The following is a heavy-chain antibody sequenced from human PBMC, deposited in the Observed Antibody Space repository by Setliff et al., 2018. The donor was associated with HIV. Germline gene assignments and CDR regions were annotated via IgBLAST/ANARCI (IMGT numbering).Heavy chain of an antibody. J-gene: IGHJ6*03. CDR2: INPSGGST. V-gene: IGHV1-46*04. CDR1: GYSFSSYY. CDR3: ARAAYYDSRDFSDYYYMDV. Sequence: GASVKVSCKTSGYSFSSYYMNWVRQAPGHGLEWLGAINPSGGSTKLEGRVTITADESTSTAYMELSGLSSEDTAVYYCARAAYYDSRDFSDYYYMDVWGTG. D-gene: IGHD3-22*01.